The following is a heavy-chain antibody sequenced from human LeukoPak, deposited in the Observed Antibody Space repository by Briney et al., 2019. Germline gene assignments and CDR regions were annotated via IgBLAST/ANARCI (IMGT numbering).Heavy chain of an antibody. V-gene: IGHV1-18*01. Sequence: ASVKVSCKASGGTFSSYAISWVRQAPGQGLEWMGWITTYNGNTHYAQKLQGRVTMTTETSTSTAYMDLRGLRSDDTAVYHCARGYDYGDYVGDFDYWGQGTLVTVSS. CDR1: GGTFSSYA. J-gene: IGHJ4*02. D-gene: IGHD4-17*01. CDR3: ARGYDYGDYVGDFDY. CDR2: ITTYNGNT.